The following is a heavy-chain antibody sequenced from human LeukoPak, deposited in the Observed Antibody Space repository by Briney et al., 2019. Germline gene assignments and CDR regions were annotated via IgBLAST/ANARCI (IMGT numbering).Heavy chain of an antibody. J-gene: IGHJ5*02. Sequence: PSQTLSLTCTVSGGSTSSGDYYWSWIRQPPGKGLEWIGYTYYSGSTYYNPSLKKRVSISVDTSKNQFSLNLSSVTAADTAVYYCARPYYYDSRIDPWGQGTLVTVSS. CDR3: ARPYYYDSRIDP. CDR1: GGSTSSGDYY. D-gene: IGHD3-22*01. V-gene: IGHV4-30-4*01. CDR2: TYYSGST.